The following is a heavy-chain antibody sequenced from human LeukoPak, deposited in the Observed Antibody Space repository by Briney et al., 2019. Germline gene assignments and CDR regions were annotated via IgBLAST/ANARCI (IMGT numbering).Heavy chain of an antibody. D-gene: IGHD4-23*01. CDR3: ARHDYGGNAARY. CDR2: IDPSDSYI. Sequence: GESLKISCKASGYSFTTYWISWVRQMPGKGLEWMGRIDPSDSYIKYSPSFQGHVSISADKSISTAYLQWSSLKASDTAMYYCARHDYGGNAARYWGQGTLVTASS. V-gene: IGHV5-10-1*01. J-gene: IGHJ4*02. CDR1: GYSFTTYW.